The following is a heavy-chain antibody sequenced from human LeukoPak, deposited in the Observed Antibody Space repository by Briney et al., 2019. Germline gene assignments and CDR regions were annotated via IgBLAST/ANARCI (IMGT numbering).Heavy chain of an antibody. V-gene: IGHV3-33*01. J-gene: IGHJ6*02. Sequence: GGSLRLSCAASGFTFSSYGMHWVRQAPGKGLEWVAVIWYDGSNKYHADSVKGRFTISRDNSKNTLYLQMNSLRAEDTAVYYCARAPTYSSSYYYYGMDVWAKGPRSPSP. D-gene: IGHD6-6*01. CDR3: ARAPTYSSSYYYYGMDV. CDR2: IWYDGSNK. CDR1: GFTFSSYG.